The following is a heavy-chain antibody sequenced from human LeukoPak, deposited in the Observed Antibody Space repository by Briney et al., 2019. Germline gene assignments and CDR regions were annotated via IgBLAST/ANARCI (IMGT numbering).Heavy chain of an antibody. D-gene: IGHD4-11*01. CDR3: ARGSYSNYFDY. V-gene: IGHV3-11*01. CDR1: GFTFSDYY. J-gene: IGHJ4*02. Sequence: GGSLRLSCAASGFTFSDYYMSWIRQAPGKGLEWVSYIRSSGDVIYYADSVKGRFSMSRDNAKNSLSPQMNSLRAEDTAVYYCARGSYSNYFDYWGQGTLVTVSS. CDR2: IRSSGDVI.